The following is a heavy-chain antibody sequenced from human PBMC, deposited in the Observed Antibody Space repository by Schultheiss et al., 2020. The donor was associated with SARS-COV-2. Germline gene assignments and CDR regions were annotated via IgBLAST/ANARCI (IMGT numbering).Heavy chain of an antibody. CDR3: ASAAAIRYYYYGMDV. Sequence: SETLSLTCAVSGGSISRSNWWSWVRQPPGKGLEWIGEINHSGSTNYNPSLKSRVTISVDTSKNQFPLKLSSVTAADTAFYYCASAAAIRYYYYGMDVWGQGTTVTVSS. CDR1: GGSISRSNW. J-gene: IGHJ6*02. D-gene: IGHD2-2*01. V-gene: IGHV4-4*02. CDR2: INHSGST.